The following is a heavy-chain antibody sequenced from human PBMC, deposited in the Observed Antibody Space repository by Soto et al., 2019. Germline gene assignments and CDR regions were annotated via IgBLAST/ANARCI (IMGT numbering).Heavy chain of an antibody. CDR1: GFSIFSYY. CDR3: ARERRQLLPVIVAFDI. Sequence: SGTLSLTFPFHGFSIFSYYWNWMGQPPGKGLEWIGYIYYSGSTNYTPSLKSRVTISVDTSKNQFSLKLSSVTAADTAVYYCARERRQLLPVIVAFDIWGQGTMIT. V-gene: IGHV4-59*01. D-gene: IGHD2-15*01. J-gene: IGHJ3*02. CDR2: IYYSGST.